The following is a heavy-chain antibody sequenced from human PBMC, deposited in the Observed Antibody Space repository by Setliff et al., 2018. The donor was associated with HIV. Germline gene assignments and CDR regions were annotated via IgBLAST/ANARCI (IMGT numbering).Heavy chain of an antibody. V-gene: IGHV4-59*11. J-gene: IGHJ6*02. Sequence: SETLSLTCTVSGVSISTHYWSWIRQAPGKGLEWIGTMYFRGNARNSPSLKSRVAISVDTSKNQLSLNLTSVTAADTAVYYCARVETTVRGATYGMDVWGQGTTVTVSS. CDR2: MYFRGNA. CDR1: GVSISTHY. D-gene: IGHD3-10*01. CDR3: ARVETTVRGATYGMDV.